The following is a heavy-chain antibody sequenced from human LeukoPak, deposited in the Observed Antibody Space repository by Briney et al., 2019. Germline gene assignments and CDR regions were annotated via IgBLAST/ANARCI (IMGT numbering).Heavy chain of an antibody. V-gene: IGHV3-11*06. D-gene: IGHD3-9*01. Sequence: GGSLRLSCAASGFTFSDYDMSWIRQAPGKGLEWVSYITSSSSYTNYADSVKGRFTISRDNAKNSLYLQMNSLRAEDTAVYYSARDVYDILTGYSDAFDIWGQGTMVTVSS. CDR1: GFTFSDYD. CDR2: ITSSSSYT. J-gene: IGHJ3*02. CDR3: ARDVYDILTGYSDAFDI.